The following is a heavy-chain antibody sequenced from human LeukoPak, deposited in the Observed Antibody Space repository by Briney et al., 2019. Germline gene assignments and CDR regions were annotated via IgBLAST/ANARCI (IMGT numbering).Heavy chain of an antibody. V-gene: IGHV3-7*03. D-gene: IGHD6-13*01. J-gene: IGHJ4*02. CDR2: IKQDGSEK. CDR1: GFSFSDAW. Sequence: GGSLRLSCAASGFSFSDAWMSWVRQAPGKGLEWVANIKQDGSEKYYVDSVKGRFTISRDNAKNSLFLQMNSLRAEDTAVYYCARRGNRLAGAGTDYWGQGTLVTVSS. CDR3: ARRGNRLAGAGTDY.